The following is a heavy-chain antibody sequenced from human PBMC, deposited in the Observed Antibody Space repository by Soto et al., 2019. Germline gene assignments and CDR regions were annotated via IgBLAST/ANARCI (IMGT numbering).Heavy chain of an antibody. Sequence: EVQLVESGGGLVQPGGSLRLSCAASGFTFSSYWMHWVRQAPGKGLVWVSRINSDGSSTSYADSVKGRFTISRDNAKNTLYLQMNSLRAEDTAVYYCARDTRDNDYIWGSYNIDYWGQGTLVTVSS. D-gene: IGHD3-16*01. V-gene: IGHV3-74*01. CDR3: ARDTRDNDYIWGSYNIDY. CDR1: GFTFSSYW. CDR2: INSDGSST. J-gene: IGHJ4*02.